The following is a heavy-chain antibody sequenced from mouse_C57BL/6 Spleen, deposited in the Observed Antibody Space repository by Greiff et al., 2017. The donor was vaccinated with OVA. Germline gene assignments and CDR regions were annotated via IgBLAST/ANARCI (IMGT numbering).Heavy chain of an antibody. J-gene: IGHJ2*01. V-gene: IGHV5-15*04. Sequence: EVMLVESGGGLVQPGGSLKLSCAASGFTFSDYGMAWVRQAPRKGPEWVAFISNLAYSIYYADTVTGRFTISRENAKNTLYLEMSSLRSEDTAMYYCARQGWDAGGFDYWGQGTTRTVSS. CDR2: ISNLAYSI. CDR1: GFTFSDYG. CDR3: ARQGWDAGGFDY. D-gene: IGHD3-3*01.